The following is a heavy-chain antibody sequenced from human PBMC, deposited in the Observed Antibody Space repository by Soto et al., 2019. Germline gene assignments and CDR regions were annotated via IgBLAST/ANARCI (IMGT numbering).Heavy chain of an antibody. J-gene: IGHJ6*02. CDR1: GFTFSNFG. CDR3: ARPSYGSPFYYGMDV. Sequence: QVQLVESGGGVVQPGKSLRLSCVASGFTFSNFGMHWVRQAPGKGLEWVALIYYDGGNKYYADSVKGRFTISRDNSENTLHLQMNIVRAEDTAVYYCARPSYGSPFYYGMDVWGQGTTVTVSS. V-gene: IGHV3-33*01. D-gene: IGHD3-10*01. CDR2: IYYDGGNK.